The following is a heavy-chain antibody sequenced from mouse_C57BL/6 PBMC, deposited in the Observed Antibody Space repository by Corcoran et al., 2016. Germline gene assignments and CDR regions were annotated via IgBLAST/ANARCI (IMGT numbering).Heavy chain of an antibody. CDR2: INTYSGVP. D-gene: IGHD2-4*01. Sequence: QIQLVQSGPELKKPGETVKISCKASGYTFTTYGMSWVKQAPGKGLKWMGWINTYSGVPTYADDFKGRFASSLETSASTAYLQINNLKNEDTATYFCARSSDYEGYFDVWGTGTTVTVSS. V-gene: IGHV9-3*01. CDR3: ARSSDYEGYFDV. J-gene: IGHJ1*03. CDR1: GYTFTTYG.